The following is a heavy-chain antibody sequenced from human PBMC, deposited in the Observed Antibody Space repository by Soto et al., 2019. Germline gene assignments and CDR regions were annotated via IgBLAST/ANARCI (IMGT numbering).Heavy chain of an antibody. Sequence: SETLSLTCTVSGGSISSGGYYWSWIRQHPGKGLEWIGYIYYSGSTYYNPSLKSRVTISVDTSKNQFSLKLSSVTAADTAVYYCARDRVVGPAARMFDYWGQGTLVTVSS. J-gene: IGHJ4*02. CDR2: IYYSGST. CDR1: GGSISSGGYY. V-gene: IGHV4-31*03. D-gene: IGHD2-2*01. CDR3: ARDRVVGPAARMFDY.